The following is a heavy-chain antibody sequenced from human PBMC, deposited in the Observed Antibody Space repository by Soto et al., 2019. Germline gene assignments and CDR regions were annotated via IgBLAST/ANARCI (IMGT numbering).Heavy chain of an antibody. CDR1: GFTVSSHA. J-gene: IGHJ3*02. Sequence: EVQVLESGGGLVQPGGSLRLSCEGSGFTVSSHAMTWIRQAPGKGPEWVSTITADGGTYYADSVKGRFAMSRDTSASPPSLQMNSLGPHVTPAYYCPPPVSCIAVSFPFDAFAIRGQGTMVSVSS. V-gene: IGHV3-23*01. D-gene: IGHD2-21*01. CDR2: ITADGGT. CDR3: PPPVSCIAVSFPFDAFAI.